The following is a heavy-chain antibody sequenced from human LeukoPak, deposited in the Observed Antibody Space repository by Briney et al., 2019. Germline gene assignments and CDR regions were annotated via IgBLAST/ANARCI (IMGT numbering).Heavy chain of an antibody. Sequence: GGSLRLSCAASGFTVSSNYMSWVRQAPGKGLEWVSVIYSGGSTYYADSVKGRSTISRDNSKNTLYLQMNSLRAEDTAVYYCARDGDYYGSGTTTGYFDYWGQGTLVTVSS. CDR1: GFTVSSNY. D-gene: IGHD3-10*01. CDR2: IYSGGST. V-gene: IGHV3-66*01. CDR3: ARDGDYYGSGTTTGYFDY. J-gene: IGHJ4*02.